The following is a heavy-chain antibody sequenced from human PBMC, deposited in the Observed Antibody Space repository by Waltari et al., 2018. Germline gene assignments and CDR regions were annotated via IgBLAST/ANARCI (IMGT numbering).Heavy chain of an antibody. CDR1: GFSLSTSGVG. CDR2: IYWNDDK. D-gene: IGHD5-12*01. CDR3: AHSPRAYDGDWFDP. V-gene: IGHV2-5*01. J-gene: IGHJ5*02. Sequence: QITLKESGPTLVKPTQTLTLTCTFSGFSLSTSGVGVGWIRQPPGKALELLALIYWNDDKRYSPSLKSRLTITKDTSKNQVVLTMTNMDPVDTATYYCAHSPRAYDGDWFDPWGQGTLVTVSS.